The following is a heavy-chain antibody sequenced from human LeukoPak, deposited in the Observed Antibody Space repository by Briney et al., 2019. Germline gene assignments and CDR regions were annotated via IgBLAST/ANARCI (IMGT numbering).Heavy chain of an antibody. CDR3: ARGVRRVVPAAEYYFDY. Sequence: SETLSLTCTVSGGSISSYYWSWIRQPPGKGLEWIGYIYYSGTTNYNPSLKSRVTISVDTSKNQFSLRLSSVTAADTAVYYCARGVRRVVPAAEYYFDYWGQGTLVTVSS. D-gene: IGHD2-2*01. CDR1: GGSISSYY. CDR2: IYYSGTT. V-gene: IGHV4-59*08. J-gene: IGHJ4*02.